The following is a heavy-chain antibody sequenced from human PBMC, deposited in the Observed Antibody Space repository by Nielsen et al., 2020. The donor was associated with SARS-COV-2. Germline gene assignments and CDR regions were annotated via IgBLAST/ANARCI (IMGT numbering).Heavy chain of an antibody. CDR2: IYYSGST. V-gene: IGHV4-59*13. Sequence: SETLSLTCVVAGGSINNYYWSWIRQPPGKGLEWIGYIYYSGSTNYNPSLKSRVTISVDTSKNQFSLKLSSVTAADTAVYYCARAGYDFWSGYSNWFDPWGQGTLVTVSS. J-gene: IGHJ5*02. CDR3: ARAGYDFWSGYSNWFDP. D-gene: IGHD3-3*01. CDR1: GGSINNYY.